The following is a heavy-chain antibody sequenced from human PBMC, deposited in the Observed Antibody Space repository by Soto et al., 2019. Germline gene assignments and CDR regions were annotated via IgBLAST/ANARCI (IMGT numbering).Heavy chain of an antibody. D-gene: IGHD2-2*02. Sequence: SETLSLTCAVSGGSISSINGWSWVRQPPGKGLEWIGDIYHSASTNYNPYLKSPVTISVDKSKNQFSLKLISVTAADTAVYYCAKRECGGYTNSFDPWGQGTRVTVYS. CDR1: GGSISSING. CDR3: AKRECGGYTNSFDP. V-gene: IGHV4-4*02. J-gene: IGHJ5*02. CDR2: IYHSAST.